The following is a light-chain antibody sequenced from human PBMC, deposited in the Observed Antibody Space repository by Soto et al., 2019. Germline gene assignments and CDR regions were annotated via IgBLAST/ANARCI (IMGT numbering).Light chain of an antibody. J-gene: IGKJ1*01. CDR2: LGS. V-gene: IGKV2-28*01. CDR3: MQPLQSWT. CDR1: QILLHSNGYNY. Sequence: DIVMTQSPLSLPVTPGEPACISCRSSQILLHSNGYNYLDWYLQKPGQSPQLLIYLGSNRASGVPDRFSGSGSGTDFTLKISRVEAEDVGVYYCMQPLQSWTFGQGTKVDIK.